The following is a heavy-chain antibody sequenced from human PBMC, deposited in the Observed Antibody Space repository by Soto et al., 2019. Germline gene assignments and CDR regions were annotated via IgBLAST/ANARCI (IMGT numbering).Heavy chain of an antibody. J-gene: IGHJ4*02. CDR2: IYYSGST. Sequence: SSETLSLTCTVSGGSISSYYWSWIRQPPGKGLEWIGYIYYSGSTNYNPSLKSRVTISVDTSKNQFSLKLSSVTAADTAVYYCARAGCSGGSCYSDYWGQGTLVTVSS. V-gene: IGHV4-59*01. D-gene: IGHD2-15*01. CDR1: GGSISSYY. CDR3: ARAGCSGGSCYSDY.